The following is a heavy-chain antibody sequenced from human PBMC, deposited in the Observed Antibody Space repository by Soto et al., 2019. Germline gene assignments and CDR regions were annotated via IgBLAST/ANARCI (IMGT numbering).Heavy chain of an antibody. CDR2: MNPNSGNT. V-gene: IGHV1-8*01. D-gene: IGHD1-26*01. CDR3: ARDYSGSYHALYYYYGMDV. CDR1: GYTFTSYD. J-gene: IGHJ6*02. Sequence: QVQLVQSGAEVKKPGASVKVSCKASGYTFTSYDINWVRQATGQGLEWMGWMNPNSGNTGYAQKFQGRVTMTRNTSISTAYMELSSLRSEDTAVYYCARDYSGSYHALYYYYGMDVWGQGTTVTVSS.